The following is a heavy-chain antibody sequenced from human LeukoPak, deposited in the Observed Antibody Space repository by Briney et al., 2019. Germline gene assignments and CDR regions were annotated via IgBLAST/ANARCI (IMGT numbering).Heavy chain of an antibody. CDR1: GFTFSSYG. D-gene: IGHD1-1*01. Sequence: GGSLRLSCAASGFTFSSYGMHWVRQAPGKGLEWVAIISYDGSYKYYADSVKGRFTISRDSSKNTLYLQMNSLRAEDTAVYYCAKDLSSHWTLDYWGQGTTVTVSS. V-gene: IGHV3-30*18. J-gene: IGHJ4*03. CDR2: ISYDGSYK. CDR3: AKDLSSHWTLDY.